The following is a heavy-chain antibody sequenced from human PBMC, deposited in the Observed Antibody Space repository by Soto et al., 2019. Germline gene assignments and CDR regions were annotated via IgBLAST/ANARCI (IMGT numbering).Heavy chain of an antibody. CDR3: ARPTYYYDSSGPPAY. J-gene: IGHJ4*02. CDR1: GFTFSTYS. CDR2: ISSSSSTI. V-gene: IGHV3-48*01. D-gene: IGHD3-22*01. Sequence: GGSLRLSCAASGFTFSTYSMNWVRQAPGKGQEWVSYISSSSSTIFYTDSVKGRFTVSRDNAKNSLYLQMNSLRAEDTAVYYFARPTYYYDSSGPPAYWGQGTLVTVSS.